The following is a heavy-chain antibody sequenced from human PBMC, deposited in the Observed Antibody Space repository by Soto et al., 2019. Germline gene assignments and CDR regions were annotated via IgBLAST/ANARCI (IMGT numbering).Heavy chain of an antibody. D-gene: IGHD1-20*01. CDR2: MSSDGSKQ. CDR3: AKDGGYNWNNEPLYYYGMDV. J-gene: IGHJ6*02. CDR1: GFIFSSYG. Sequence: QEQLMESGGGVVQPGRSLRLSCAASGFIFSSYGMHWVRQAPGKGLEWVAVMSSDGSKQYYADSVKGRFTISRDISKNTLYLQMNSLRVEDTAVYYCAKDGGYNWNNEPLYYYGMDVWGQGTTVTVSS. V-gene: IGHV3-30*18.